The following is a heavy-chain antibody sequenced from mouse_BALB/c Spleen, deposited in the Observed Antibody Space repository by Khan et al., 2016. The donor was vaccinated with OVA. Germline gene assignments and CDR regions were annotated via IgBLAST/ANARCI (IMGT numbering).Heavy chain of an antibody. CDR2: IFPRCGRN. CDR3: ERGNYYGSSSWFGY. V-gene: IGHV1-9*01. CDR1: GYTFSSYW. Sequence: QVQLQQSGAELMKPGASVKMSCKATGYTFSSYWIEWVKQRPGHGLEWIGEIFPRCGRNDYNEKFKDKATLSADTSSSTAYMQLSNLTSEDSAVSYGERGNYYGSSSWFGYWGQGTLVTVSA. D-gene: IGHD1-1*01. J-gene: IGHJ3*01.